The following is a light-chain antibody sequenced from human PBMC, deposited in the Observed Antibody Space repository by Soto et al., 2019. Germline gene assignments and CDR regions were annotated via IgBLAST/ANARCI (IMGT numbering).Light chain of an antibody. CDR2: DVS. J-gene: IGLJ1*01. Sequence: QSALNQPASVSGSPGQSVTISCTGTSSDVGGYNYVSWYQQHPGKAPKLMIYDVSNRPSGVSNRFSGSKSGYTASLTISGLQAEDEADYYCSSYTSSNTYVFGTGTKVTVL. CDR3: SSYTSSNTYV. CDR1: SSDVGGYNY. V-gene: IGLV2-14*03.